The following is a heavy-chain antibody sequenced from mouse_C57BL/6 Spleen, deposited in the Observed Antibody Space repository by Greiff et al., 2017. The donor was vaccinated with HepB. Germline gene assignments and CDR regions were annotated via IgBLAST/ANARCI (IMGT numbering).Heavy chain of an antibody. J-gene: IGHJ2*01. Sequence: QVQLQQPGAELVRPGTSVKLSCKASGYTFTSYWMHWVKQRPGQGLEWIGVIDPSDSYTNYNQKFKGKATLTVDPSSSTAYMQLSSLTSEDSAVYYCARGGPYYGSSHFDYWGQGTTLTVSS. CDR2: IDPSDSYT. CDR1: GYTFTSYW. CDR3: ARGGPYYGSSHFDY. V-gene: IGHV1-59*01. D-gene: IGHD1-1*01.